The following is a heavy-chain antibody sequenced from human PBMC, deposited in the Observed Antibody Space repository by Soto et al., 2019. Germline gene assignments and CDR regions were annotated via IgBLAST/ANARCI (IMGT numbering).Heavy chain of an antibody. D-gene: IGHD3-22*01. CDR3: ARSPHANYYDSSGYYYPFDY. Sequence: SETLSLTCTVSVGSVISGSYYWSWIRQPPGKGLEWIGYIYYSGSTNYNPSLKSRVTISVDTSKNQFSLKLSSATAADTAVYYCARSPHANYYDSSGYYYPFDYWGQGTLVTVSS. J-gene: IGHJ4*02. CDR2: IYYSGST. V-gene: IGHV4-61*01. CDR1: VGSVISGSYY.